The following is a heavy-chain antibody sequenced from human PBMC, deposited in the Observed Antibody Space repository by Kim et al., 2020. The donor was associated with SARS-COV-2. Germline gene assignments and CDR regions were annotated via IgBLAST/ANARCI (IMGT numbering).Heavy chain of an antibody. CDR1: GFTFDYYA. J-gene: IGHJ4*01. CDR3: TRGRQSIVAMYFDY. D-gene: IGHD5-12*01. CDR2: IRNKAYGGTI. Sequence: GSLRLSCTASGFTFDYYAMSWVRQVPGKGLEWVGFIRNKAYGGTIEYAASVKGRFTISRDDSKNIAYLQMNSLKTEDTAVYYCTRGRQSIVAMYFDYWG. V-gene: IGHV3-49*04.